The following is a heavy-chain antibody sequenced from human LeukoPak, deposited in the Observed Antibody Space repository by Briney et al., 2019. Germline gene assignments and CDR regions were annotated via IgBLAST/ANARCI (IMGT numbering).Heavy chain of an antibody. D-gene: IGHD3-9*01. Sequence: GGSLRLSCAASGFTFSSYAMSWVRKAPGRGLGGVSAFSGSGGSTYYADSVKGRFTISRDNSKNTLYLQMNSLRAEDTAVYYCAKEWGLRYFDWLPYFDYWGQGTLVTVSS. CDR1: GFTFSSYA. CDR3: AKEWGLRYFDWLPYFDY. J-gene: IGHJ4*02. V-gene: IGHV3-23*01. CDR2: FSGSGGST.